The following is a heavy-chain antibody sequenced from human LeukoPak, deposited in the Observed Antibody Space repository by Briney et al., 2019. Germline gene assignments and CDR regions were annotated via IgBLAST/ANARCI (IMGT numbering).Heavy chain of an antibody. Sequence: GGSLRLSCAASGFTFRSYAMSWVRQAPGKGLEWVSAIVGGGTTFYADSVKGRFTISRDNSKNTVSLQMNSLRAEDTAVYYCAKARLSTGWAYNDYWGQGTLVTVSS. CDR1: GFTFRSYA. J-gene: IGHJ4*02. CDR3: AKARLSTGWAYNDY. V-gene: IGHV3-23*01. CDR2: IVGGGTT. D-gene: IGHD6-19*01.